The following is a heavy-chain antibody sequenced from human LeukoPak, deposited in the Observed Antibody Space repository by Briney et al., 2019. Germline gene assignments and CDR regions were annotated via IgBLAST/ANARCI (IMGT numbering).Heavy chain of an antibody. V-gene: IGHV1-18*01. J-gene: IGHJ4*02. CDR2: ISAYNGNT. D-gene: IGHD6-6*01. CDR1: GYTFPSYG. Sequence: ASVKVSCKASGYTFPSYGISWVRQAPGQGLEWMGWISAYNGNTNYAQKLQGRVTMTTDTSTSTAYMELRSLRSDDTAVYYCARDLGYSSSSVGDYWGQGTLVTVSS. CDR3: ARDLGYSSSSVGDY.